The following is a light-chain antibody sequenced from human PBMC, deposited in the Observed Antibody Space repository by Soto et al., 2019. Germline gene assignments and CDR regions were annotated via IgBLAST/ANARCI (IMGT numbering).Light chain of an antibody. CDR3: QSYDISLSVSVV. CDR1: SSNIGAGYD. CDR2: GNT. Sequence: QSVLTQPPSVSGAPGQRVTISCTGSSSNIGAGYDVQWYQQLPGAAPRLLIFGNTNRPSGVPDRFSGSRSGTSASLAISWLQAEDEAYYYCQSYDISLSVSVVFGGGTKLTVL. J-gene: IGLJ2*01. V-gene: IGLV1-40*01.